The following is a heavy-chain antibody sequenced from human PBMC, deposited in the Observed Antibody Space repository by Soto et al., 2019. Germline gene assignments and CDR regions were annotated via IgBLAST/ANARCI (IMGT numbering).Heavy chain of an antibody. J-gene: IGHJ5*02. CDR1: GGFITTSTYY. CDR2: IDSSGST. V-gene: IGHV4-39*02. CDR3: AREWNYPGEGWFDP. D-gene: IGHD1-7*01. Sequence: QLHLQESGPGLVKPSEALSLTCIVSGGFITTSTYYWGWVRQPPGKGLEWVGSIDSSGSTYYNPSLQSRVTIFVDTSNNQFSLRLNSVTAADTAVYYWAREWNYPGEGWFDPWGQGTLVTVSS.